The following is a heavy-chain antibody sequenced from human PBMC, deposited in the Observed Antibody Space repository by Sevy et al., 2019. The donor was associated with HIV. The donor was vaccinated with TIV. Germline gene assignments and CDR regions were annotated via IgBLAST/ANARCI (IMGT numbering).Heavy chain of an antibody. J-gene: IGHJ6*02. CDR3: ARRGATYYYGMDV. CDR2: IIPIFGTA. Sequence: ASVKVSCKASGGTYSSYAISWVRQAPGQGLEWMGGIIPIFGTANYAQKFQGRVTITADESTSTAYMELSSLRSEDTAVYYCARRGATYYYGMDVWGQGTTVTVSS. V-gene: IGHV1-69*13. CDR1: GGTYSSYA. D-gene: IGHD1-26*01.